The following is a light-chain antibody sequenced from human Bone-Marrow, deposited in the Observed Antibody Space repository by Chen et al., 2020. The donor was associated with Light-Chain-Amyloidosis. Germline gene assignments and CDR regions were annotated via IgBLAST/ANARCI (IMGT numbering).Light chain of an antibody. Sequence: QSVLPQPPSVSAAPGQSVTISCSGDISNIGKNYVSWYQQYPGTAPKLLIFDNHQRPPGIPDRFSGSKSGTSATLIISGLQTGDEADYYCGAWDITLSARVFGGGTKLTVL. CDR2: DNH. V-gene: IGLV1-51*01. J-gene: IGLJ3*02. CDR3: GAWDITLSARV. CDR1: ISNIGKNY.